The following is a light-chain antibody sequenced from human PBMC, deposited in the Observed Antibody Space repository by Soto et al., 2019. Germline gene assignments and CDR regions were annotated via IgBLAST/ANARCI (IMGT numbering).Light chain of an antibody. V-gene: IGKV3-15*01. CDR1: QRVSSN. CDR2: CAS. Sequence: EIVMTQSPATLSVSPGERATLSCRASQRVSSNLAWYQQKPGQAPGLLIYCASTRAAGVPDRFSGSGSGPEFSLTISSLQSEDFAVYYCQQYNSWPYTFGQGTKLEIK. CDR3: QQYNSWPYT. J-gene: IGKJ2*01.